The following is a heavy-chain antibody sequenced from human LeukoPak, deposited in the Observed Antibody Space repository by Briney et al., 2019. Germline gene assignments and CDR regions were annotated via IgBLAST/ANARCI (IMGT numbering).Heavy chain of an antibody. CDR2: ISSRPSDM. J-gene: IGHJ4*02. V-gene: IGHV3-21*01. CDR3: ARRGSGFDY. CDR1: GFSFKTFT. D-gene: IGHD6-19*01. Sequence: PGGSLRLSCAASGFSFKTFTMNWVRQAPGKGLEWVSSISSRPSDMYYADSVKGRFTISRDNARNSLFLQMNSLRAEDTAVYYCARRGSGFDYWGQGTVVTVSS.